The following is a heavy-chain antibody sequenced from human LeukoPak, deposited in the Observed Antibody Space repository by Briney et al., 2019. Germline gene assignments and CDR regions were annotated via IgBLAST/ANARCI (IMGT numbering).Heavy chain of an antibody. CDR1: GYTFTSYG. CDR2: ISAYNGNT. J-gene: IGHJ4*02. D-gene: IGHD6-19*01. CDR3: ARDSRIAVAGPYFDY. V-gene: IGHV1-18*01. Sequence: ASVKVSCKASGYTFTSYGISWVRQAPGQGLEWMGWISAYNGNTNYAQKLQGRVTMTTDTSTSTAYMELRSLRSDDTAVYYCARDSRIAVAGPYFDYWGQGTLVTVSS.